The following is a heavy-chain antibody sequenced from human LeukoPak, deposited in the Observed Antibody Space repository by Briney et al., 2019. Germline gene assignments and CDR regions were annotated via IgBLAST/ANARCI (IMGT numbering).Heavy chain of an antibody. J-gene: IGHJ5*02. CDR2: ISVYNGNT. Sequence: ASVKLSCKASGYTFTSYGISWVRQAPGQGLEWMGWISVYNGNTNYAQKLHGRVTMTTDTSTSTLYMELRSLRSDDTAVYYCASSRTSDCSGGSCYGRDWFDPWGQGTLVTVSS. CDR1: GYTFTSYG. V-gene: IGHV1-18*01. D-gene: IGHD2-15*01. CDR3: ASSRTSDCSGGSCYGRDWFDP.